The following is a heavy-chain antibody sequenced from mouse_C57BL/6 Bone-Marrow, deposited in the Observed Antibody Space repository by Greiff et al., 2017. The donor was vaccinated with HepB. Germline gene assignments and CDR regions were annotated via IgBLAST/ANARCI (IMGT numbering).Heavy chain of an antibody. J-gene: IGHJ4*01. CDR1: GYNFNDYY. CDR2: IDPEDGET. CDR3: ARGGLLPPLHMDC. V-gene: IGHV14-2*01. Sequence: VQLQQSGAELVKPGASVKLSCTASGYNFNDYYMHWVKQRTEQGLEWIGRIDPEDGETNYATKFQGKATITADTSSNTAYLQLSSLTSEDAAVYYCARGGLLPPLHMDCWGQGTSVTVAS. D-gene: IGHD2-3*01.